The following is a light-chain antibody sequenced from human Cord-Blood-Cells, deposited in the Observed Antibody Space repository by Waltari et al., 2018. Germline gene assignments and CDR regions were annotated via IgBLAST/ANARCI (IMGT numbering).Light chain of an antibody. V-gene: IGKV1-5*01. CDR3: QQYNSYLWT. Sequence: DIQMTQSPSTLSASVADGVTITCRASQSISSWLAWYQQKPGKAPKLLIYDASSLESGVPSRFSGSGSGTEFTLTISSLQPDDFATYYCQQYNSYLWTFGQGTKVEIK. CDR2: DAS. CDR1: QSISSW. J-gene: IGKJ1*01.